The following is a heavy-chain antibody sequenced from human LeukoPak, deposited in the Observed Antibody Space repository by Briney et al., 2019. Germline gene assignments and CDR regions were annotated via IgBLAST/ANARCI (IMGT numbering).Heavy chain of an antibody. CDR1: GFNFTNAW. CDR2: IKSKADGGTT. J-gene: IGHJ4*02. D-gene: IGHD1-1*01. V-gene: IGHV3-15*01. Sequence: GGSLRLSCAASGFNFTNAWVNWVRRAPGKGLEWLGRIKSKADGGTTLHATSVEDRFAISRDDSINTLYLQMNSLKIEDTAVYYCTDPPTSLWGQGILVTVSS. CDR3: TDPPTSL.